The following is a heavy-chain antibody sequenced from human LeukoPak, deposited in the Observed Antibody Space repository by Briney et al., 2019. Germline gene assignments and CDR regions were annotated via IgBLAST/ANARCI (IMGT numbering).Heavy chain of an antibody. V-gene: IGHV3-23*01. J-gene: IGHJ4*02. Sequence: GGSLRPSCAVSGITLSNYGMSWVRQAPGKGLEWVAGLSGSGGGTNYADSVQGRFTISRDNPKNTLYLQMNSLRAEDTAVYFCAKRGVVIRVFLVGFHKEAYYFDSWGQGALVTASS. CDR3: AKRGVVIRVFLVGFHKEAYYFDS. CDR1: GITLSNYG. D-gene: IGHD3-10*01. CDR2: LSGSGGGT.